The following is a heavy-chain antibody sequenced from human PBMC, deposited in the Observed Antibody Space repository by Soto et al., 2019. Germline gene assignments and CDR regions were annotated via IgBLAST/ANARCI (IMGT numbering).Heavy chain of an antibody. Sequence: SETLSLTCAVSGASVRSYHWSWIRQPAGKGLEWIGCVQFSGTTNYNPSLKTRVTMSLDTSKNEVSLRMTSVTAADTAVYFCAKDRSTMRWFDPWGQGILVTVSS. CDR2: VQFSGTT. D-gene: IGHD1-1*01. CDR1: GASVRSYH. CDR3: AKDRSTMRWFDP. V-gene: IGHV4-4*07. J-gene: IGHJ5*02.